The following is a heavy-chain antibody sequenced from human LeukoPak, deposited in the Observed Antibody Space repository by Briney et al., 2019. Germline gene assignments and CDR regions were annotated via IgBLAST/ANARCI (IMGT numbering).Heavy chain of an antibody. CDR1: GFTFDDYA. V-gene: IGHV3-9*01. Sequence: GRSLRLSCAASGFTFDDYAMHWVRQAPGKGLEWVSGISWNSGSIGYADSVKGRFTISRDNAKNSLYLQMNSLRAEDTALYYCAKGAVRGVIQDAFDIWGQGTMVTVSS. CDR2: ISWNSGSI. D-gene: IGHD3-10*01. CDR3: AKGAVRGVIQDAFDI. J-gene: IGHJ3*02.